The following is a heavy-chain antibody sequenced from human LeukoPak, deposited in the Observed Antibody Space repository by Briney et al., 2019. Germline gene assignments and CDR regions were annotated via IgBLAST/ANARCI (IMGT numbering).Heavy chain of an antibody. Sequence: SETLSLTCTVSGGSIRGYHWSWIRQPPEKGLEWIGYIHSSGSTKYNPSLMSRASISVDTSKNQFSLTLTSVTAADTAVYYCARHPLETRNNTALSRLAFDYWGQGTLVTVSS. J-gene: IGHJ4*02. V-gene: IGHV4-59*08. CDR1: GGSIRGYH. CDR2: IHSSGST. CDR3: ARHPLETRNNTALSRLAFDY. D-gene: IGHD5-18*01.